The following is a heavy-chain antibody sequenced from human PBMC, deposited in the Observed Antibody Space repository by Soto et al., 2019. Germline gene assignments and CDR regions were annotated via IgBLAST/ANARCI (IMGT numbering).Heavy chain of an antibody. J-gene: IGHJ4*02. CDR1: GDSSISGPYY. V-gene: IGHV4-30-4*01. CDR2: IYYTGSA. CDR3: ARGLSPAFRGLFYFDS. Sequence: QVQLQESGPGLVKPSQTLALTCTVSGDSSISGPYYWSWIRQLPGKGLEYIGYIYYTGSAYHNPSLKSRLNISIDTTKDPFSLMLTSVTAADTGVYFCARGLSPAFRGLFYFDSWGQGTLVTVSS. D-gene: IGHD3-16*01.